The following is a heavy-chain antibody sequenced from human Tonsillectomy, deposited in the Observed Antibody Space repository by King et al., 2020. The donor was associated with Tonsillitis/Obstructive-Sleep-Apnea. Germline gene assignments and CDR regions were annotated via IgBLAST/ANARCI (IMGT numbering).Heavy chain of an antibody. CDR2: IYSGGST. CDR1: GFTVSSNY. D-gene: IGHD6-13*01. J-gene: IGHJ6*03. V-gene: IGHV3-53*01. Sequence: QLVQSGGGLIQPGGSLRLSCAASGFTVSSNYMSWVRQAPGKGLEWVSVIYSGGSTYYADSVKGRFTIFRDNSKNTLYLQMNSLRAEDTAVYYCARIAAEYYYYYMDVWGKGTTVTVSS. CDR3: ARIAAEYYYYYMDV.